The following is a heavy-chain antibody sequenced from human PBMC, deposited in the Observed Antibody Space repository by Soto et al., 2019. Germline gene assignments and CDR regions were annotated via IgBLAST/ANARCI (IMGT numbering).Heavy chain of an antibody. CDR2: IYYSGST. V-gene: IGHV4-61*08. CDR3: ARGGYSGRLYYFDY. Sequence: SETLSLTCTVSGGSISSGGYYWSWIRQHPGKGLEWIGYIYYSGSTYYKSSLKSRVTISLDPSKNQVSLKFNSVTAADTAVYYCARGGYSGRLYYFDYWGLGTLVTVSS. CDR1: GGSISSGGYY. D-gene: IGHD2-15*01. J-gene: IGHJ4*02.